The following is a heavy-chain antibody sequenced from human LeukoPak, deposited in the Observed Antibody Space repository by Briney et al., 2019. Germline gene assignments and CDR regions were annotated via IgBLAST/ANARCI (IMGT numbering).Heavy chain of an antibody. D-gene: IGHD1-26*01. Sequence: SETLSLTCTVSGASVSGSPYYWGWIRQPPGKGLEWIGEINHSGSTNYNPSLKSRVTISVDTSKNQFSLKLSSVTAADTAVYYCARHAGGELTKLYFDYWGQGTLVTVSS. J-gene: IGHJ4*02. CDR2: INHSGST. V-gene: IGHV4-39*01. CDR3: ARHAGGELTKLYFDY. CDR1: GASVSGSPYY.